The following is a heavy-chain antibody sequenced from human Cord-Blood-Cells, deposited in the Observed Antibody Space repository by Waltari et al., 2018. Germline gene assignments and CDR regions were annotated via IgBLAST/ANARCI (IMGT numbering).Heavy chain of an antibody. D-gene: IGHD1-26*01. CDR1: GFTFSSYE. J-gene: IGHJ6*03. V-gene: IGHV3-48*03. Sequence: EVQLVESGGGLVQPGGSLRLSCAASGFTFSSYEMNWVRQAPGKGLEWVSYISSSGSTIYYADSGKGRFTISRDNAKNSLYLQMNSLRAEDTAVYYCARDREGRSDYYYYYYMDVWGKGTTVTVSS. CDR3: ARDREGRSDYYYYYYMDV. CDR2: ISSSGSTI.